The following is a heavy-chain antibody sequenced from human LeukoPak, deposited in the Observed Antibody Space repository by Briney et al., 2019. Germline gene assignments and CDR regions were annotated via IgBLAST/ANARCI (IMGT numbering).Heavy chain of an antibody. CDR3: AKGYKGYDWSSTWSD. J-gene: IGHJ4*02. Sequence: GGSLRLSCEVSGVIVSSNYLSWVRQPPGKGLEWVSVLYSGGSTFYADSVKGRFIISRDNSKNTVFLQMNSLTAEDTAVYYCAKGYKGYDWSSTWSDWGQGTLVTVSS. D-gene: IGHD2-15*01. V-gene: IGHV3-66*01. CDR1: GVIVSSNY. CDR2: LYSGGST.